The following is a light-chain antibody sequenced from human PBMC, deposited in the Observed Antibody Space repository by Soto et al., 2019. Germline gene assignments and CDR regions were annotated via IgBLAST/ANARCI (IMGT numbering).Light chain of an antibody. CDR1: SSDVGGYKY. Sequence: QSPVTHHASVSGSPRQSITISCTGTSSDVGGYKYVSWYQQYPDKAPKLMIYEVSNRPSGVSNRFSGSKSGNTASLTISGLQAEDEADYYCSSYTSSSTYVFGTGTKVTVL. J-gene: IGLJ1*01. CDR3: SSYTSSSTYV. V-gene: IGLV2-14*01. CDR2: EVS.